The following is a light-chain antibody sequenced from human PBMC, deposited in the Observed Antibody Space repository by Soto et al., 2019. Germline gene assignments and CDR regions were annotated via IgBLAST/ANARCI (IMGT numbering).Light chain of an antibody. V-gene: IGLV1-44*01. CDR1: SSNIGSNI. CDR3: AAWDDSLYDVV. CDR2: SNN. J-gene: IGLJ3*02. Sequence: QSVLTQPPSASETPGQMVTISCSGSSSNIGSNIVNWYQQLPGTAPKLLVYSNNQRPSGVPDRFSGSKSGTSASLAISGLQSEDEADYYCAAWDDSLYDVVFGGGTKLTVL.